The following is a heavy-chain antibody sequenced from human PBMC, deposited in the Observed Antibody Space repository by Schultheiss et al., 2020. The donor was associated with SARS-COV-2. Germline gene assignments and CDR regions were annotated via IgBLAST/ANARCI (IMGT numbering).Heavy chain of an antibody. J-gene: IGHJ6*02. CDR1: GYTFTGYY. Sequence: ASVKVSCKASGYTFTGYYMHWVRQAPGQGLEWMGWINPNSGGTNYAQKFQGRVTMTRDTSISTAYMELSRLRSDDTAVYYCARDLKRYYDSRALYGMDVWGQGTTVTVSS. CDR2: INPNSGGT. D-gene: IGHD3-22*01. CDR3: ARDLKRYYDSRALYGMDV. V-gene: IGHV1-2*02.